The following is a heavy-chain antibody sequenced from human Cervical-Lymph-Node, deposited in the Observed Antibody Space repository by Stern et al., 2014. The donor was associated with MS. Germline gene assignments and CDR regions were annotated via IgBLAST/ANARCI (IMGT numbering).Heavy chain of an antibody. Sequence: VRLVQSGAEVKKPGASVKVSCKASGYTFTGYYMDWGRKAPGQGLEWMGWINPNSGGTNYAQKFQGWVTMTRDASISTAYMELGRLRSDDTAVYYCARGAIAAAGTFDYWGQGTLVTVSS. D-gene: IGHD6-13*01. CDR1: GYTFTGYY. CDR3: ARGAIAAAGTFDY. V-gene: IGHV1-2*04. J-gene: IGHJ4*02. CDR2: INPNSGGT.